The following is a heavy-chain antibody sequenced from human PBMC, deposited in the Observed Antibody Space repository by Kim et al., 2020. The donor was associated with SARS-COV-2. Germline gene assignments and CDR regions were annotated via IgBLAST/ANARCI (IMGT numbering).Heavy chain of an antibody. CDR1: GFTFSSYW. CDR2: ISSNGGST. Sequence: GGSLRLSCVASGFTFSSYWMHWVRQAPGKGPVWVSRISSNGGSTKNADSVKGRFTISRDNAKNTVYLQMNNLRAEDTAVYYCARDNSAYDCVFDYWGDGTLVSASS. D-gene: IGHD5-12*01. V-gene: IGHV3-74*01. J-gene: IGHJ4*01. CDR3: ARDNSAYDCVFDY.